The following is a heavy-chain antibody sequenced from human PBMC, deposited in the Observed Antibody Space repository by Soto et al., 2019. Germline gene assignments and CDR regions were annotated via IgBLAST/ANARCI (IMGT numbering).Heavy chain of an antibody. CDR3: ATWLQREHAFDI. D-gene: IGHD1-1*01. J-gene: IGHJ3*02. Sequence: CLRLSCADSVFSCSGKTYLTWVRQAPGKGLEWVSALYSSDGTYYADSVKGRFSVSRDNSKNTFYLQLHSLRPEDTALYFCATWLQREHAFDIWGLGTMVTVSS. CDR1: VFSCSGKTY. V-gene: IGHV3-53*01. CDR2: LYSSDGT.